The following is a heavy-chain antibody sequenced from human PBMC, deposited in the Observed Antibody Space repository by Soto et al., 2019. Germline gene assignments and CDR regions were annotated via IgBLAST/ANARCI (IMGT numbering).Heavy chain of an antibody. J-gene: IGHJ5*02. D-gene: IGHD6-13*01. V-gene: IGHV4-59*01. CDR1: GGSISSYY. CDR2: IYYSGST. CDR3: GRDQGAAAGTQVSYWFDP. Sequence: SETLSLTCTVSGGSISSYYWSWIRQPPGKGLEWIGYIYYSGSTNYNPSLKSRVTISVDTSKNQFSLKLSSVTAADTAVYYCGRDQGAAAGTQVSYWFDPWGQGTLVTVSS.